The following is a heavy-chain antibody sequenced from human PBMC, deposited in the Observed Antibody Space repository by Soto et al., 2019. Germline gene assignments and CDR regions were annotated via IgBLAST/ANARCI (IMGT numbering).Heavy chain of an antibody. Sequence: PXGTLSLTCAVSGYFIGSGYYWGWIRQPPGKGLEWIGNIYHSGSTYYNPSLKSRVTTSVDTSKNQFYLKLTSVTAADTAVYFCVGVVVTAYWGQGTLVTVSS. CDR2: IYHSGST. V-gene: IGHV4-38-2*01. CDR3: VGVVVTAY. D-gene: IGHD2-21*02. J-gene: IGHJ4*02. CDR1: GYFIGSGYY.